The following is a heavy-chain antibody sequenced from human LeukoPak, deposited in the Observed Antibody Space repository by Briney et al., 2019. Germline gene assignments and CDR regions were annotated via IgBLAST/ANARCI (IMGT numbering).Heavy chain of an antibody. J-gene: IGHJ5*02. D-gene: IGHD3-16*01. CDR2: IYYSGST. CDR3: ERAAGNEIGAHFDP. Sequence: SETLSLTCTVSGGSISNYYCNWIRQPPGKGLEWIGHIYYSGSTNYNPSLKSRVTISVDTSKNQFSLRLSSVTAADTAVYYCERAAGNEIGAHFDPWGQGTLVTVSS. CDR1: GGSISNYY. V-gene: IGHV4-59*01.